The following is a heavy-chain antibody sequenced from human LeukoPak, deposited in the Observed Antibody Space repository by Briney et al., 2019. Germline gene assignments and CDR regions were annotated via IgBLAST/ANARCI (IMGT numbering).Heavy chain of an antibody. D-gene: IGHD3-22*01. CDR3: ARQVVVITPLYYYYYYMDV. Sequence: SETLSLTCAVSGGSISSYYWSWIRQPPGKGLEWIGYIYYSGSTNYNPSLKSRVTISVDTSKNQFSLKLSSVTAADTAVYYCARQVVVITPLYYYYYYMDVWGKGTTVTVSS. CDR2: IYYSGST. J-gene: IGHJ6*03. CDR1: GGSISSYY. V-gene: IGHV4-59*08.